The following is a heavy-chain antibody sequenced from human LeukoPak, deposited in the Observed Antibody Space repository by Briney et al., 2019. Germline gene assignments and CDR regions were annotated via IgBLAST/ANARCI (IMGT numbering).Heavy chain of an antibody. V-gene: IGHV3-21*01. D-gene: IGHD4-17*01. J-gene: IGHJ3*02. CDR3: ARDTPNGDYVDAFDI. Sequence: GGSLRLSCAASGFTFSSYSMHWVRQAPGKGLEWVSSISSSSSYIYYADSVKGRFTISRDNAKNSLYLQMNSLRAEDTAVYYCARDTPNGDYVDAFDIWGQGTMVTVSS. CDR1: GFTFSSYS. CDR2: ISSSSSYI.